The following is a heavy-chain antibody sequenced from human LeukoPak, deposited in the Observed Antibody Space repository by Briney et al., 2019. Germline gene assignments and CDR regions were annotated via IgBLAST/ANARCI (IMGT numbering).Heavy chain of an antibody. CDR1: GYTFTSYY. Sequence: GASVKVSCKASGYTFTSYYMHWVRQAPGQGLEWMGWINPNSGGTNYARKFQGRVTMTRDTSISTAYMELSRLRSDDTAVYYCARDHGSDSSGYSNWFDPWGQGTLVTVSS. V-gene: IGHV1-2*02. CDR2: INPNSGGT. J-gene: IGHJ5*02. CDR3: ARDHGSDSSGYSNWFDP. D-gene: IGHD3-22*01.